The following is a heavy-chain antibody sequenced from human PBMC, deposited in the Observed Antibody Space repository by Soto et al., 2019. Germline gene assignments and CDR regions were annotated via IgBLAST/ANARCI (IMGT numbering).Heavy chain of an antibody. D-gene: IGHD2-2*01. CDR1: GYTLTGYY. Sequence: ASVKVSCKASGYTLTGYYMHWVRQAPGQGLEWMGWINPNSGGTNYAQKFQGWVTMTRDTSISTAYMELSRLRSDDTAVYYCARTHCLSTSCYSPYYYYGMDVWGQGTTVTVSS. CDR2: INPNSGGT. V-gene: IGHV1-2*04. J-gene: IGHJ6*02. CDR3: ARTHCLSTSCYSPYYYYGMDV.